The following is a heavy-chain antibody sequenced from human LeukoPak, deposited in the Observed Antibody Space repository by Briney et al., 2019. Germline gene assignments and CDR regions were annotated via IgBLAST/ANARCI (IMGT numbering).Heavy chain of an antibody. D-gene: IGHD3-9*01. Sequence: ASVKVSCKASGYTFTSYGISWVRQAPGQGLEWMGWISAYNVNTNYAQKLQGRVTMTTDTSTSTAYMELRSLRSDDTAVYYCARNVLRYFDWLPRQDYWGQGTLVTVSS. CDR1: GYTFTSYG. V-gene: IGHV1-18*01. CDR2: ISAYNVNT. CDR3: ARNVLRYFDWLPRQDY. J-gene: IGHJ4*02.